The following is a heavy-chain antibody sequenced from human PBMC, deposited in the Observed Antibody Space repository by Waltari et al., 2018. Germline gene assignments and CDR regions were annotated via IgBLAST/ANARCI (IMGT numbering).Heavy chain of an antibody. D-gene: IGHD3-3*01. CDR1: GGSISSHY. CDR3: ARAGDFWSVAHAFDI. V-gene: IGHV4-59*11. CDR2: IYYSGST. J-gene: IGHJ3*02. Sequence: QVQLQESGPGLVKPSETLSLTCTVSGGSISSHYSSWIRQPPGKGLEWIGYIYYSGSTNYNPSLKSRVTISVDTSKNQFSLKLSSVTAADTAVYYCARAGDFWSVAHAFDIWGQGTMVTVSS.